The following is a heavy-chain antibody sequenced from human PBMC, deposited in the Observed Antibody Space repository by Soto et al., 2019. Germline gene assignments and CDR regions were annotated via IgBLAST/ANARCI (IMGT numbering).Heavy chain of an antibody. J-gene: IGHJ5*02. V-gene: IGHV4-59*01. Sequence: SETLSLTCTVSGGSISSYYWSWIRQPPGKGLEWIGYIYYSGSTNYNPSLKSRVTISVDTSKNQFSLKLSSVTAADTAVYYCAREYYYGSGRRKHWFDPWGQGTLVTVSS. CDR1: GGSISSYY. CDR3: AREYYYGSGRRKHWFDP. D-gene: IGHD3-10*01. CDR2: IYYSGST.